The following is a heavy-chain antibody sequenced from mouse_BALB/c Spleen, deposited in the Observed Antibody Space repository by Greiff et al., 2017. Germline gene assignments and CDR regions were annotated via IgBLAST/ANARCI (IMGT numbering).Heavy chain of an antibody. CDR2: ISSGGGST. CDR3: ARQSISTEAMDY. V-gene: IGHV5-12-1*01. Sequence: EVKLVESGGGLVKPGGSLKLSCAASGFAFSSYDMSWVRQTPEKRLEWVAYISSGGGSTYYPDTVKGRFTISRDNAKNTLYLQMSSLKSEDTAMYYCARQSISTEAMDYWGQGTSVTVSS. J-gene: IGHJ4*01. CDR1: GFAFSSYD.